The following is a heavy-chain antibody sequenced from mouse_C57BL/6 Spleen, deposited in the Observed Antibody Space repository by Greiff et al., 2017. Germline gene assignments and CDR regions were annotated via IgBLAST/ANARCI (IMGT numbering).Heavy chain of an antibody. CDR3: AREGGDGYTDYAMDY. J-gene: IGHJ4*01. CDR1: GYSFTGYY. V-gene: IGHV1-31*01. CDR2: IYPYNGVS. Sequence: VQLKQSGPELVKPGASVKISCKASGYSFTGYYMHWVKQSHGNILDWIGYIYPYNGVSSYNQKFKGKATLTVDKSSSTAYMELRSLTSEDSAVYYCAREGGDGYTDYAMDYWGQGTSVTVSS. D-gene: IGHD2-3*01.